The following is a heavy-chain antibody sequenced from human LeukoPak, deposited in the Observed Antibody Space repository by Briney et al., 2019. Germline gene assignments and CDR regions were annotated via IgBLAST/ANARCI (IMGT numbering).Heavy chain of an antibody. Sequence: GGSLRLSCAASGFTVSSNYMSLVRQAPGKGLEWVSVIYSGGSTYYADSVKGRFTISRDNSKNTLYLQMNSLRAEDTAVYYCARSYYDSSGSYFDNWGQGTLVTVSS. D-gene: IGHD3-22*01. CDR2: IYSGGST. V-gene: IGHV3-53*01. CDR1: GFTVSSNY. J-gene: IGHJ4*02. CDR3: ARSYYDSSGSYFDN.